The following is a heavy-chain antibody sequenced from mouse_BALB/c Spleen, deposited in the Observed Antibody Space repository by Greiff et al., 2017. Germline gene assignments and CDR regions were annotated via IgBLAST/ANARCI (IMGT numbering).Heavy chain of an antibody. CDR3: ARGDYYGSSYVGWYFDV. CDR2: ISSGGST. D-gene: IGHD1-1*01. Sequence: EVQRVESGGGLVKPGGSLKLSCAASGFTFSSYAMSWVRQTPEKRLEWVASISSGGSTYYPDSVKGRFTISRDNARNILYLQMSSLRSEDTAMYYCARGDYYGSSYVGWYFDVWGAGTTVTVSS. V-gene: IGHV5-6-5*01. J-gene: IGHJ1*01. CDR1: GFTFSSYA.